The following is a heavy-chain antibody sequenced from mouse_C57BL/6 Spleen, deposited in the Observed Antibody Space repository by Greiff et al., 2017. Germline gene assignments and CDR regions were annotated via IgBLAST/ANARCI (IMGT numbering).Heavy chain of an antibody. CDR3: ANYDDDGYFDV. J-gene: IGHJ1*03. V-gene: IGHV1-7*01. CDR2: INPSSGYT. CDR1: GYTFTGYW. D-gene: IGHD2-4*01. Sequence: QVQLQQSGAELAKPGASVKLSCKASGYTFTGYWMHWVKQRPGQGLEWIGYINPSSGYTKYNQKFKDKATLTADKSSSTAYMQLSSLTYEDSAVYYCANYDDDGYFDVWGTGTTVTVSS.